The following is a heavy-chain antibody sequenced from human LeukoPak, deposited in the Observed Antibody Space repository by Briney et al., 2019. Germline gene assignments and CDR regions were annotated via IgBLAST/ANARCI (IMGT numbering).Heavy chain of an antibody. D-gene: IGHD3-3*01. V-gene: IGHV4-61*02. Sequence: SQTLSLTCTVSGGSISSGSYYWSWIRQPAGKGLEWIGRIYTSGSTKYNPSLKSRVTISGDTSKNQFSLKLSSVTAADTAVYYCARAAPYYDFWSGYYTSYGSGSYYFDYWGQGTLVTVSS. J-gene: IGHJ4*02. CDR2: IYTSGST. CDR3: ARAAPYYDFWSGYYTSYGSGSYYFDY. CDR1: GGSISSGSYY.